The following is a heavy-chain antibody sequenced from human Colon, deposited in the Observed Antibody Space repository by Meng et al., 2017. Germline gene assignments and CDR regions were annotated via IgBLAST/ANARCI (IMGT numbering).Heavy chain of an antibody. CDR2: IVPNSGDT. Sequence: QGQWVQAGTEWSRPGASVKVACKASGYSFSDCYIHWVRQAPGQGLEWMGWIVPNSGDTNYAQKFQGRVTMTRDTSISTTYMELIRLTSDDTAVYYCARSTPSLDYWGQGTLVTVSS. CDR3: ARSTPSLDY. V-gene: IGHV1-2*02. CDR1: GYSFSDCY. J-gene: IGHJ4*02. D-gene: IGHD2-15*01.